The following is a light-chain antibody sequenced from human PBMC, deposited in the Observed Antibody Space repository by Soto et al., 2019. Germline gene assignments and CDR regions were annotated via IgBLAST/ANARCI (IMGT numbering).Light chain of an antibody. CDR3: SSYIVSSTYV. CDR2: EVS. CDR1: SSDIGAYNY. J-gene: IGLJ1*01. Sequence: QSVLTQPASVSGSPGLSITISCTGTSSDIGAYNYVSWYQQHPGKVPKLIIYEVSNRPSGVSDRFSGSKSGNTASLTISGLQAEDEADYYCSSYIVSSTYVFGTGTKLTVL. V-gene: IGLV2-14*01.